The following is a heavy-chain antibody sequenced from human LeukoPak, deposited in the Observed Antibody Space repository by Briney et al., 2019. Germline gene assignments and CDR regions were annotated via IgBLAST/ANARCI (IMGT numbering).Heavy chain of an antibody. V-gene: IGHV3-53*01. CDR2: IYSGGST. CDR3: ATYRQVLLPFES. D-gene: IGHD2-8*02. J-gene: IGHJ4*02. CDR1: GFTVSSNY. Sequence: GGSLRLSCAASGFTVSSNYMSWVRQAPGKGLEWVSVIYSGGSTYYADSVRGRFTISRDNSKSTLSLQMNSLRAEDTAIYYCATYRQVLLPFESWGQGTLVTVSS.